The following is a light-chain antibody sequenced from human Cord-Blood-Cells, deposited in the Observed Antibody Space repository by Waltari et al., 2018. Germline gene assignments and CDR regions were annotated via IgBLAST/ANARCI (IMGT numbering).Light chain of an antibody. CDR1: SPNIGRNH. J-gene: IGLJ3*02. Sequence: QSVLTHPPLASGTPGQRATIPCPGSSPNIGRNHVYWYQQLPGTAPKLLIYRNNQRPSGVPDRFSGSKSGTSASLAISGLRSEDEADYYCAAWDDSLSGWVFGGGTKLTVL. CDR3: AAWDDSLSGWV. CDR2: RNN. V-gene: IGLV1-47*01.